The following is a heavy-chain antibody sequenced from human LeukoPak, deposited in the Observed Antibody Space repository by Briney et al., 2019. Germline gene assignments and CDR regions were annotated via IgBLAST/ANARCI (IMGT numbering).Heavy chain of an antibody. J-gene: IGHJ3*02. V-gene: IGHV3-23*01. CDR2: ISGSGSNT. Sequence: GGSLRLSCAASGITFSGSGMSWVRQAPGKGLEWVSTISGSGSNTHYADSVKGRFTISRDNYKDTLYMQMNSLRVEDTAVYYCARDHPHYYDSSDNRAAFDIWGQGTMVTVSS. CDR3: ARDHPHYYDSSDNRAAFDI. CDR1: GITFSGSG. D-gene: IGHD3-22*01.